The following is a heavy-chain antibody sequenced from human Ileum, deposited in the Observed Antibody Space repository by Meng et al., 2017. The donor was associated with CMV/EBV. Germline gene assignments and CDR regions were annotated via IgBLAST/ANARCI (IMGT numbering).Heavy chain of an antibody. V-gene: IGHV4-39*07. D-gene: IGHD3-10*01. J-gene: IGHJ4*02. CDR3: ARSSGSGSFSY. Sequence: QARLQEAGRGLVGPSGTLSLTFTVSGGSINNSPYFWGWIRQPPGKGLEWIGSIYYSGTTSYNPSLKSRITISVDTSKNQFSLKLTSVTAADTAVYYCARSSGSGSFSYWGQGTLVTVSS. CDR1: GGSINNSPYF. CDR2: IYYSGTT.